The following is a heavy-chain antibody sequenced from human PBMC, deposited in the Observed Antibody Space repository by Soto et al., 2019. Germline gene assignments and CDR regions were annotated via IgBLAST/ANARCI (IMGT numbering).Heavy chain of an antibody. CDR2: IKQDGSEK. D-gene: IGHD3-10*01. CDR3: ARIMVRGVISPFDY. V-gene: IGHV3-7*03. J-gene: IGHJ4*01. CDR1: GFTLSSYW. Sequence: GGSMRLSCAASGFTLSSYWLSWVRQAPGKGLEWVANIKQDGSEKYYVDSVKGRFTISRDKAKNSLYLQMNSLRAEDTAVYYCARIMVRGVISPFDYWGQGTLVTVSS.